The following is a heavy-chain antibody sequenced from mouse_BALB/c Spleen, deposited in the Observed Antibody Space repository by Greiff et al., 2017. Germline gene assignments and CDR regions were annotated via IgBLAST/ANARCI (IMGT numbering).Heavy chain of an antibody. J-gene: IGHJ3*01. D-gene: IGHD2-14*01. CDR1: GFTFSDYY. CDR2: ISDGGSYT. V-gene: IGHV5-4*02. CDR3: ARDKRYDQAWFAY. Sequence: EVHLVESGGGLVKPGGSLKLSCAASGFTFSDYYMYWVRQTPEKRLEWVATISDGGSYTYYPDSVKGRFTISRDNAKNNLYLQMSSLKSEDTAMYYCARDKRYDQAWFAYWGQGTLVTVSA.